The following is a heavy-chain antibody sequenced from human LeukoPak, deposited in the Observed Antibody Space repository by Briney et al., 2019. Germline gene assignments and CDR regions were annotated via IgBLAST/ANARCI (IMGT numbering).Heavy chain of an antibody. CDR2: IRYDGSNK. J-gene: IGHJ6*03. D-gene: IGHD4-17*01. V-gene: IGHV3-30*02. Sequence: GGSLRLSCAASGFTFSSYGMHWVRQAPGKGLEWVAFIRYDGSNKYYADSVKGRFTISRDNSKNTLYLQMNSLRAEDTAVYYCAKAAVRGTYYYYYMDVWGKGTTVTVSS. CDR1: GFTFSSYG. CDR3: AKAAVRGTYYYYYMDV.